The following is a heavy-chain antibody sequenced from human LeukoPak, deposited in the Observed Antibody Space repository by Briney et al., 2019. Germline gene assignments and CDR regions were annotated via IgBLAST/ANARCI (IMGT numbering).Heavy chain of an antibody. D-gene: IGHD2/OR15-2a*01. J-gene: IGHJ3*02. CDR2: INPSGGST. V-gene: IGHV1-46*01. Sequence: ASVKVSCKASGYTFTSYYMHWVRQAPGQGLEWMGIINPSGGSTSYAQKFQGRVTMTGDTSTSTVYMELSSLGSEDTAVYYCGRPMGGNYLDAFDIWGQGTMVTVSS. CDR1: GYTFTSYY. CDR3: GRPMGGNYLDAFDI.